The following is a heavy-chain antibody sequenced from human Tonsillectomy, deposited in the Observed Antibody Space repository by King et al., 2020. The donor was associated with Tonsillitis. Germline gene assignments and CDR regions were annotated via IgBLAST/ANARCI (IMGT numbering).Heavy chain of an antibody. J-gene: IGHJ4*02. CDR2: IIPILGIA. V-gene: IGHV1-69*04. CDR3: ASGGIAAAGVYY. D-gene: IGHD6-13*01. CDR1: GGTFSSYA. Sequence: QLVQSGAEVKKPGSSVKVSCKASGGTFSSYAISWVRQAPGQGLEWMGRIIPILGIANYAQKFQGRVTITADKSTSTAYMELSSLRSEATAVYYCASGGIAAAGVYYWGQGPLVTVSS.